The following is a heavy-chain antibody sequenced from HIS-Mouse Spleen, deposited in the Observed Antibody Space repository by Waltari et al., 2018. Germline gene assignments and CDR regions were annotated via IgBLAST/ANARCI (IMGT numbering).Heavy chain of an antibody. J-gene: IGHJ4*02. Sequence: QLQLVESGGGVVQPGRSRSLPSAASGFPFSSSAMHWVRQAPGKGLEWVAVISYDGSNKYYADSVKGRFTISRDNSKNTLYLQMNSLRAEDTAVYYCARAGDSSGWRDFDYWGQGTLVTVSS. V-gene: IGHV3-30*04. CDR2: ISYDGSNK. CDR1: GFPFSSSA. D-gene: IGHD6-19*01. CDR3: ARAGDSSGWRDFDY.